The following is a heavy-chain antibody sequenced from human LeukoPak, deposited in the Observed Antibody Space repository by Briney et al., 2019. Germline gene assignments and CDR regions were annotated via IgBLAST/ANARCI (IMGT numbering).Heavy chain of an antibody. CDR1: GFTFRTSW. D-gene: IGHD3-10*01. Sequence: GGSLRLSCAASGFTFRTSWMSWVRQAPGKGLEGVADINEGGIETYYVHSLRGRFTISRDNANNSLFLQMDSLRAEDTAVYYCARQARVTHFYGGFGSHFDFWGQGILVTVSS. CDR3: ARQARVTHFYGGFGSHFDF. CDR2: INEGGIET. J-gene: IGHJ4*02. V-gene: IGHV3-7*01.